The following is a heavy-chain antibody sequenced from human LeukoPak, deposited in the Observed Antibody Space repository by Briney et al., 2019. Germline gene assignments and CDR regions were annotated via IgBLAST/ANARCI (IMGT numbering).Heavy chain of an antibody. J-gene: IGHJ4*02. Sequence: PSETLSLTCTVSGGSISSYYWSWIRQPPGKGLEWIGYIYYSGSTYYNPSLKSRVTISVDTSKNQFSLKLSSVTAADTAVYYCASGLRYFDWPPIDYWGQGTLVTVSS. CDR2: IYYSGST. D-gene: IGHD3-9*01. V-gene: IGHV4-59*06. CDR3: ASGLRYFDWPPIDY. CDR1: GGSISSYY.